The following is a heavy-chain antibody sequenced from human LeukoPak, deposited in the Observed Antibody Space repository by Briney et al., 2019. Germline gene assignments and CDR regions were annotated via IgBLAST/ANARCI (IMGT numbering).Heavy chain of an antibody. J-gene: IGHJ4*02. CDR2: VKGDGVTT. Sequence: GGSLRLSCAASGFTFNAYAIHWVRQAPGKGLEWVSLVKGDGVTTDYANSVKGRFTVSRDNSENSLYLQMSNLRTEDTALYYCVRDAGSGWDFDYWGQGTLVTVSS. CDR1: GFTFNAYA. V-gene: IGHV3-43*02. CDR3: VRDAGSGWDFDY. D-gene: IGHD6-19*01.